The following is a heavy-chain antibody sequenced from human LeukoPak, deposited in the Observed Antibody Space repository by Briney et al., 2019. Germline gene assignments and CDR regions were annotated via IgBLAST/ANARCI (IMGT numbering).Heavy chain of an antibody. Sequence: PSETLSLTCAVYGGSFSGYYWSWIRQPPGKGLEWIGEINHSGSTNYNPSLKSRVTISVDTSKNQFSLKLSSVTAADTAVYYCARGSITGTNWFDPWGQGTLVTVSS. V-gene: IGHV4-34*01. D-gene: IGHD1-7*01. CDR2: INHSGST. J-gene: IGHJ5*02. CDR1: GGSFSGYY. CDR3: ARGSITGTNWFDP.